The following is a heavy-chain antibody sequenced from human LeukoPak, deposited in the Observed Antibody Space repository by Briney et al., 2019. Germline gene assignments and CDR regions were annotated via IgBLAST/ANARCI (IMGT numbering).Heavy chain of an antibody. CDR3: ARHFRGFEESAYDF. V-gene: IGHV4-4*09. CDR2: IYTDGST. Sequence: SETLSLTCTVSGGSITSYFWSWIRQPPGKRLEWMGYIYTDGSTNSNPSLKSRVTISLDTSESQFSLNLTSVTAADTAVYYCARHFRGFEESAYDFWGQGTLVTVSS. CDR1: GGSITSYF. D-gene: IGHD3-10*01. J-gene: IGHJ4*02.